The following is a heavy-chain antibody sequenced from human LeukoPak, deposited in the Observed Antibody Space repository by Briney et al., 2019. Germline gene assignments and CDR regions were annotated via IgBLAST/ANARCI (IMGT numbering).Heavy chain of an antibody. D-gene: IGHD3-3*01. J-gene: IGHJ5*02. CDR1: GYTFTSYY. CDR2: INPSGGST. Sequence: ASVKVSCKASGYTFTSYYMHWVRQAPGQGLEWMGIINPSGGSTSYAQKFQGRVTMTRDMSTSTVYMELSSLRSEDTAVYYCARMRFDYDFPHWFDLWGQGTLVTVSS. V-gene: IGHV1-46*01. CDR3: ARMRFDYDFPHWFDL.